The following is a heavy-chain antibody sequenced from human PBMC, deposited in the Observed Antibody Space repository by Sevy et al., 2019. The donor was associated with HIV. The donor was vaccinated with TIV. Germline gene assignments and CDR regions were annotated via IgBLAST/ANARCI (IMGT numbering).Heavy chain of an antibody. J-gene: IGHJ4*02. CDR2: ISVSGSL. D-gene: IGHD6-19*01. CDR3: AKDGYSSGLLYYFDH. CDR1: GFKFDNYA. V-gene: IGHV3-23*01. Sequence: GGSLRLSCAASGFKFDNYAMAWVRQAPGQGLVWVSAISVSGSLSYADSVKGRFTISRDSSKKMIYFHLNSLRADDTATYYCAKDGYSSGLLYYFDHWGQGTLVTVSS.